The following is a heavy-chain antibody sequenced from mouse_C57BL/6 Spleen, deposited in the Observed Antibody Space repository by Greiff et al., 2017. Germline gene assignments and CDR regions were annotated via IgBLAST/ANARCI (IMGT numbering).Heavy chain of an antibody. CDR3: ARNYYGSPLDFDY. CDR2: ISSGSSTI. V-gene: IGHV5-17*01. CDR1: GFTFSDYG. D-gene: IGHD1-1*01. Sequence: EVKVVESGGGLVKPGGSLKLSCAASGFTFSDYGMHWVRQAPEKGLEWVAYISSGSSTIYYADTVKGRFTISRDNAKNTLFLQMTSLRSEDTAMYYCARNYYGSPLDFDYWGQGTTLTVSS. J-gene: IGHJ2*01.